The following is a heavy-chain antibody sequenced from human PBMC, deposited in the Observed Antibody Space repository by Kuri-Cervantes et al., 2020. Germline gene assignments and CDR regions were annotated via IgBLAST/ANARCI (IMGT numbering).Heavy chain of an antibody. Sequence: SGPTLVKPIQTLTRTCTFSGFSLSTSGVGVGWSRQPPGKALEWLALIYWDDDKRYSPSLKSRLTITKDTYKNQVVLTMTNMDPVDTATYYCAHRRITMIVGGNGFDYWGQGTLVTVSS. V-gene: IGHV2-5*02. CDR2: IYWDDDK. CDR3: AHRRITMIVGGNGFDY. J-gene: IGHJ4*02. CDR1: GFSLSTSGVG. D-gene: IGHD3-22*01.